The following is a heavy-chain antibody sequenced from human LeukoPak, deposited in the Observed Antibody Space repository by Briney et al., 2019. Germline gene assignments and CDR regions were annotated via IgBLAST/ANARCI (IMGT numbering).Heavy chain of an antibody. J-gene: IGHJ4*02. CDR3: ARDYYGSGSYLDY. Sequence: GASVKVSCKASGYTFTSYGISWVRQAPGQGLEWMGWINPNSGGTNYAQKFQGRVTMTRDTSISTAYMELSRLRSDDTAVYYCARDYYGSGSYLDYWGQGTLVTVSS. CDR1: GYTFTSYG. V-gene: IGHV1-2*02. CDR2: INPNSGGT. D-gene: IGHD3-10*01.